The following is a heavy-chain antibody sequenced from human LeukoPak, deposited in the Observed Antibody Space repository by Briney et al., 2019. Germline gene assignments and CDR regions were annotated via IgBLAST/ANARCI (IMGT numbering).Heavy chain of an antibody. CDR1: GYSFTSYW. CDR3: ARTSVAGRGPFDY. J-gene: IGHJ4*02. Sequence: GASLKISCKGSGYSFTSYWIGWVRQMPGKGLEWIGIIYPGNSDTRYSPSFQDQVPISDDNSISTAYLQGSSLKASHTAMYYCARTSVAGRGPFDYWGQGTLVTVSS. V-gene: IGHV5-51*01. CDR2: IYPGNSDT. D-gene: IGHD6-19*01.